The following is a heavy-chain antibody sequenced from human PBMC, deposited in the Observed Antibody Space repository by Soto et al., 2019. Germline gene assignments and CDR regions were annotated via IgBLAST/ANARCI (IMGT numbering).Heavy chain of an antibody. CDR3: ARDSAAAGREGYYYGMDV. J-gene: IGHJ6*02. CDR2: IIPIFGTA. V-gene: IGHV1-69*13. D-gene: IGHD6-13*01. CDR1: GGTFSSYA. Sequence: GASVKVSCKASGGTFSSYAISWVRQAPGQGLEWMGGIIPIFGTANYAQKFQGRVTITADESTSTAYMELSSLRSEDTAVYYCARDSAAAGREGYYYGMDVWGQGTTVTVSS.